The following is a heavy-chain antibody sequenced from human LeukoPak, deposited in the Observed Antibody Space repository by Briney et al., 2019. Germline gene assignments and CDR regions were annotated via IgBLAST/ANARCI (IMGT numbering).Heavy chain of an antibody. CDR2: ITVTGGT. J-gene: IGHJ5*02. Sequence: GGSLRLSCAASGLTLSRHAVSWVRQTPGKGLEWVSVITVTGGTDYADSVTGRFSISRDNSKNAVFLQMSSLRAEDTAVYYCARHPQLNWFDPWGQGTPVSVSS. D-gene: IGHD3-10*01. CDR3: ARHPQLNWFDP. V-gene: IGHV3-23*01. CDR1: GLTLSRHA.